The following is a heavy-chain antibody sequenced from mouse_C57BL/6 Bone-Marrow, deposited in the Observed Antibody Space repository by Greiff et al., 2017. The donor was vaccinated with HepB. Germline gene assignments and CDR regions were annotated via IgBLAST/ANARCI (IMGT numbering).Heavy chain of an antibody. CDR2: IWSGGST. Sequence: VQRVESGPGLVQPSQSLSITCTVSGFSFTSYGVHWVRQSPGKGLEWLGVIWSGGSTDYNAAFISRLCISKDNSKSQVFFKMNSLQADDTAIYYCDRWYYCSPRGYFDDWGTGTTVTVSS. CDR1: GFSFTSYG. V-gene: IGHV2-2*01. CDR3: DRWYYCSPRGYFDD. J-gene: IGHJ1*03. D-gene: IGHD2-12*01.